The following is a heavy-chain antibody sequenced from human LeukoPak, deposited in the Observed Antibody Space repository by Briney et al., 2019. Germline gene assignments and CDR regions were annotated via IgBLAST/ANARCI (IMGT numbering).Heavy chain of an antibody. CDR1: GFTFSSYS. Sequence: GGSLRLSCAASGFTFSSYSMNWVRQAPGKGLEWVSSISSSSSYIYYADSVKGRFTISRDNAKNSLYLQMNSLRAEDTAVYYCARGYWKVGAFDIWGQGTMVTVSS. CDR2: ISSSSSYI. D-gene: IGHD1-26*01. V-gene: IGHV3-21*01. J-gene: IGHJ3*02. CDR3: ARGYWKVGAFDI.